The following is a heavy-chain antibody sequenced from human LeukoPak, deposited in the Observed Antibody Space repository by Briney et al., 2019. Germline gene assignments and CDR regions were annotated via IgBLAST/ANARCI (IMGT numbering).Heavy chain of an antibody. Sequence: GESLKISCKGSGYSFAINWIGWVRRMPGKGLEWMGVIYPGDSDTRYSPSFQGQVTISADMSISTAYLQWSSLKASDTAMYYCARSSDYVFDYWGQGTLVTVSS. J-gene: IGHJ4*02. CDR3: ARSSDYVFDY. V-gene: IGHV5-51*01. D-gene: IGHD4-17*01. CDR2: IYPGDSDT. CDR1: GYSFAINW.